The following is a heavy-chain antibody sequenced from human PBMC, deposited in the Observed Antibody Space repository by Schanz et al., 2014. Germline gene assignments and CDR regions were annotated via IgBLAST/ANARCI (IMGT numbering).Heavy chain of an antibody. CDR3: ARGIGGYGANNYFDY. D-gene: IGHD5-12*01. CDR1: GYTFSSHG. J-gene: IGHJ4*02. CDR2: INTGSGDT. Sequence: QVQVVQSGAELKKPGASVKVSCKASGYTFSSHGIHWLRQAPGQRLEWMGWINTGSGDTKYSQNFQGRVTITRDTSACTAYMELSSLRSEDTAVYSCARGIGGYGANNYFDYWGQGTLVTVSS. V-gene: IGHV1-3*04.